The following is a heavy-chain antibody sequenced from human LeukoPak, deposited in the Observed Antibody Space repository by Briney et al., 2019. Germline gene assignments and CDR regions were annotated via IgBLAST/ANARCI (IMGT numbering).Heavy chain of an antibody. D-gene: IGHD3-22*01. CDR2: IGVSGGAT. V-gene: IGHV3-23*01. Sequence: GGSLRLSCAASGFTFSTYAMSWVRQAPGMGLEWVSTIGVSGGATHADSVKGRFTISRDNSKNTLYLQMKSLRADDTAVYYCAKDMGMFYYDSTGYYGYYFDYWGQGTLVTVSS. J-gene: IGHJ4*02. CDR1: GFTFSTYA. CDR3: AKDMGMFYYDSTGYYGYYFDY.